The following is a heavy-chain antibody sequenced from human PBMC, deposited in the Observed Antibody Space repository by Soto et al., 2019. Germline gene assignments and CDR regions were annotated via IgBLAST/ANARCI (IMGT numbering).Heavy chain of an antibody. V-gene: IGHV4-59*01. CDR2: IHSSGIT. D-gene: IGHD3-22*01. CDR1: GGSLSGYY. J-gene: IGHJ4*02. CDR3: ARGGATYFSDTGGYYRFDS. Sequence: SETLSLTCTVAGGSLSGYYLSWIRQPTGKGLEWIGYIHSSGITNYNPSLNSRITISVDTSKNQFSLNLTSVTAADTAVYYCARGGATYFSDTGGYYRFDSWGQGTLVTVSS.